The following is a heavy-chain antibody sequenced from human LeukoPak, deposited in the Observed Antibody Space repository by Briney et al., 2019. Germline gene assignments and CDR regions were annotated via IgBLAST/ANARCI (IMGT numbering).Heavy chain of an antibody. Sequence: GGSLRLSCVASGFTFSSRDWMTWVRQAPGKGLEWVANIKQDGSEKNYMDSVKGRFTISRDNAKNSLYLQMNSLRAEDTAVYYCARVLHKRNYDSGVYYGYWGQGTLVTVSS. CDR3: ARVLHKRNYDSGVYYGY. CDR2: IKQDGSEK. D-gene: IGHD3-22*01. V-gene: IGHV3-7*04. J-gene: IGHJ4*02. CDR1: GFTFSSRDW.